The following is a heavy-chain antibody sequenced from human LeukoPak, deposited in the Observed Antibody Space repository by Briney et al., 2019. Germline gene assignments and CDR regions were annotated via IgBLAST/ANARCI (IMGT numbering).Heavy chain of an antibody. D-gene: IGHD1-26*01. V-gene: IGHV3-15*01. CDR2: IKSKTDGGTT. J-gene: IGHJ4*02. CDR3: TTERDWDMWGILAYYFDY. CDR1: GFTFTNAW. Sequence: GGSLRLSCAASGFTFTNAWMSWVRQAPGKGLEWVGRIKSKTDGGTTDYAAPVKGRFTISRDDSKNTLNLQMNSLKTEYTAVCYSTTERDWDMWGILAYYFDYWGQGTLVTVSS.